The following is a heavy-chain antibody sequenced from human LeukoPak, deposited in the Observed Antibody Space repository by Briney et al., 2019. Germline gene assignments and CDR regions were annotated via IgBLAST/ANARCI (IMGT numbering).Heavy chain of an antibody. V-gene: IGHV3-9*03. J-gene: IGHJ6*03. CDR2: ISWNSGGI. CDR3: AKGTATGITFRYHYMDV. D-gene: IGHD6-13*01. CDR1: GFIFDDYA. Sequence: PGGSLRLSCAASGFIFDDYAMHWVGQAPGKGLEWVSGISWNSGGIGYADSVKGRFTISRDNAKNSLYLHMNNLRAEDMALYYCAKGTATGITFRYHYMDVWGKGTTVTVSS.